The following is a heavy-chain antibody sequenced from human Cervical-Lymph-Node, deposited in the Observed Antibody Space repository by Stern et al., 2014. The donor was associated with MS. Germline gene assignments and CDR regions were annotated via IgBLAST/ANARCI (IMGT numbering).Heavy chain of an antibody. J-gene: IGHJ5*02. Sequence: VQLVQSGPEVKKPGASVNVSCKASGYTFSAYGISWVRQAPGQGLEWMGGISAYSGNTDYAQKFQGRVTMTTDTSTSTAYMELRSLRSDDTAVYYCAREPSQPRNWFDPWGQGTLVTVSS. V-gene: IGHV1-18*01. D-gene: IGHD6-6*01. CDR3: AREPSQPRNWFDP. CDR1: GYTFSAYG. CDR2: ISAYSGNT.